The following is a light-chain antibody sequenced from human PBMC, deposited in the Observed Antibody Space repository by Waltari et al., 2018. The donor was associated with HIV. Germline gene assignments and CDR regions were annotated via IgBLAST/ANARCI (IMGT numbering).Light chain of an antibody. Sequence: QSALTQPPSASGSPGPSVNISCTGTSSDVGGYKYVSWYQQHPGKAPKLMIYEVSKRPSGVPNRFSGSKSGNTASLTVSGLQAEDEADYYCSSYGGSNNLVFGGGTKLTVL. V-gene: IGLV2-8*01. CDR3: SSYGGSNNLV. J-gene: IGLJ3*02. CDR2: EVS. CDR1: SSDVGGYKY.